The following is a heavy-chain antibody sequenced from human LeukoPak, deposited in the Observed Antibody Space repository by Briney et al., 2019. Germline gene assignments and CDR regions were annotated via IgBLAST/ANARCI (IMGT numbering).Heavy chain of an antibody. CDR1: GDSVSSNSVA. J-gene: IGHJ4*02. D-gene: IGHD6-19*01. CDR2: TYYRSKWYN. V-gene: IGHV6-1*01. CDR3: ARGMAVTGYYFDY. Sequence: SQTLSLTCAISGDSVSSNSVAWNWIRQSPSRGLEWLGRTYYRSKWYNDYAVFVKSRITINPDTSRNQFSLQLNSVTPEDTAVYYCARGMAVTGYYFDYWGQGTLVTASS.